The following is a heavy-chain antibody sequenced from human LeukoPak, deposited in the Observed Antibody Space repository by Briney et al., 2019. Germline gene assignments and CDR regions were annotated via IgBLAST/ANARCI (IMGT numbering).Heavy chain of an antibody. J-gene: IGHJ4*02. D-gene: IGHD3-10*01. CDR3: AKDQEHGYGSGSQIDY. V-gene: IGHV3-30*18. Sequence: PGGSLRLSCAASGFTFSSYGMHWVCQAPGKGLEWVAVISYDGSNKYYADSVKGRFTISRDNSKNTLYLQMNSLRAEDTAVYYCAKDQEHGYGSGSQIDYWGQGTLVTVSS. CDR1: GFTFSSYG. CDR2: ISYDGSNK.